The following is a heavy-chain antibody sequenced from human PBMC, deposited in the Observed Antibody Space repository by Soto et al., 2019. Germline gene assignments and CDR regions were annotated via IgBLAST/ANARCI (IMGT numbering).Heavy chain of an antibody. CDR2: IWYDGSNK. CDR3: ARWELSLVVAATLEFYY. V-gene: IGHV3-33*01. D-gene: IGHD2-15*01. Sequence: QVQLVESGGGVVQPGRSLRLSCAASGFTFSSYGMHWVRQAPGKGLEWVAVIWYDGSNKYYADSVKGRFTISRDNSKNTLYLQMNSLRAEDTAVYYCARWELSLVVAATLEFYYWGQGTLVTVSS. J-gene: IGHJ4*02. CDR1: GFTFSSYG.